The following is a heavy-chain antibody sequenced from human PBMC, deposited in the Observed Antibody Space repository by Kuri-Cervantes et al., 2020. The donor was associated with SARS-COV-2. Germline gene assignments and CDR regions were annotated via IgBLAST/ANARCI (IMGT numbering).Heavy chain of an antibody. V-gene: IGHV4-30-4*01. CDR1: GGSISSGDYY. CDR3: AREGQDPGELLRWFDP. J-gene: IGHJ5*02. CDR2: IYYSGST. D-gene: IGHD3-10*01. Sequence: LRLSCTVSGGSISSGDYYWSWIRQPPGKGLEWIGYIYYSGSTYYNPSLKSRVTISVDTSKNQLSLKLSSVTAADTAVYYCAREGQDPGELLRWFDPWGQGTLVTVSS.